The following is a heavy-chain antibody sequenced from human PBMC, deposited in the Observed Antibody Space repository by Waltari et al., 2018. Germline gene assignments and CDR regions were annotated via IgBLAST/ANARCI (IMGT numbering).Heavy chain of an antibody. J-gene: IGHJ4*02. CDR2: VHPNGGDA. D-gene: IGHD2-15*01. CDR1: GYTFTAHY. CDR3: ARSQDCSGGSCYFDY. Sequence: QVQLVQSGAEVKKPGASVKVSCKASGYTFTAHYIHWVRQAPGRGLEWMGRVHPNGGDANYAQGFQGRVTMTRDTSISTAYMELNSLISDDTAVYYCARSQDCSGGSCYFDYWGQGTLVTVSS. V-gene: IGHV1-2*06.